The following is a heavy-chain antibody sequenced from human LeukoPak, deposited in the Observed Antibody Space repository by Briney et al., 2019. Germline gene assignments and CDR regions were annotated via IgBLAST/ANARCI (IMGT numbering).Heavy chain of an antibody. CDR3: AKAPGIAMAAGL. CDR2: IRYDGSNK. J-gene: IGHJ4*02. D-gene: IGHD6-19*01. Sequence: GGSLRLSCAASGFTLSSYGMHWVRQAPGKGLEWVAFIRYDGSNKYYADSVKGRFTISRDNSKNTLYLQMNSLRAEDTAVYYCAKAPGIAMAAGLWGQGTLVTVSS. CDR1: GFTLSSYG. V-gene: IGHV3-30*02.